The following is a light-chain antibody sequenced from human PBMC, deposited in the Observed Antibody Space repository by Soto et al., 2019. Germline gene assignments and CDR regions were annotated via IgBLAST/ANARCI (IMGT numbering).Light chain of an antibody. J-gene: IGKJ4*01. CDR1: QSVDTS. CDR2: DAS. V-gene: IGKV3-11*01. Sequence: EIVLTQSPATLSLSPGERATLSCRASQSVDTSLAWYQQKPGQPPRLLIYDASNRATGIPARFSGGWSRTAFSLPISSPEPKDFGVYYGQEGTNCSPATFGGGTKVEIK. CDR3: QEGTNCSPAT.